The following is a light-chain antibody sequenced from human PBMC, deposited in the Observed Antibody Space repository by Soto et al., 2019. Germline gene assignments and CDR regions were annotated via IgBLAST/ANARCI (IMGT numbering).Light chain of an antibody. CDR1: SSSIGSNT. J-gene: IGLJ2*01. Sequence: QSVLTQPPSASGTPGQRVTISCSGRSSSIGSNTVNWYQQLPGTAPKLLIYSNNQRPSGVPDRFSGSKSGTSASLAISGLQSEDEADYYCAAWDDSLNGVVFGGGTKLTVL. V-gene: IGLV1-44*01. CDR3: AAWDDSLNGVV. CDR2: SNN.